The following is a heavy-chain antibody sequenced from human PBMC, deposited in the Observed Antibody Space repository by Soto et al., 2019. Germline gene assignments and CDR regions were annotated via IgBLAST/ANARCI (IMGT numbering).Heavy chain of an antibody. CDR1: GGTFSSYA. CDR3: ASRAAYDILTGYLDY. J-gene: IGHJ4*02. Sequence: QGQMVQSGAEGQKPGSSVHVSCKASGGTFSSYAISWVRQARGQGREWMGGIVAILGTAKYAQKSQCRVTITADESTSTAYMELSILSSEDTAVYSCASRAAYDILTGYLDYWGQGTLVTVSS. D-gene: IGHD3-9*01. V-gene: IGHV1-69*01. CDR2: IVAILGTA.